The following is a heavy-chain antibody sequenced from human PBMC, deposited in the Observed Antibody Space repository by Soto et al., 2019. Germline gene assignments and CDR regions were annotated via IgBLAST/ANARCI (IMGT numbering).Heavy chain of an antibody. CDR2: ISSSSSTI. Sequence: GGSLRLSCAASGFTFSSYSMNWVRQAPGKGLEWVSYISSSSSTIYYADSVKGRFTISRDNAKNSLYLQMNSLRDEDTAVYYCARSRIAVAGTYYYYGMDVWGQGTTVTVSS. CDR1: GFTFSSYS. CDR3: ARSRIAVAGTYYYYGMDV. D-gene: IGHD6-19*01. V-gene: IGHV3-48*02. J-gene: IGHJ6*02.